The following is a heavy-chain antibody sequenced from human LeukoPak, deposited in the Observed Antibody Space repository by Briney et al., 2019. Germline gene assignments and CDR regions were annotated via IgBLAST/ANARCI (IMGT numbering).Heavy chain of an antibody. Sequence: GGSLRLSCAASGFTFSDYYMSWIRQAPGKGLEWVSYISSSGSTIYYADSVKGRFTISRDNAKNSLYLQMNSLRAEDTAVYYCAREAWVEVYDFWSGYYPNWFDPWGQGTLVTVSS. CDR3: AREAWVEVYDFWSGYYPNWFDP. D-gene: IGHD3-3*01. J-gene: IGHJ5*02. V-gene: IGHV3-11*04. CDR2: ISSSGSTI. CDR1: GFTFSDYY.